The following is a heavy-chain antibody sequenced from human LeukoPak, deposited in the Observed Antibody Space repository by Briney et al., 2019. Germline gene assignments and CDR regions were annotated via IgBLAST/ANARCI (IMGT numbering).Heavy chain of an antibody. CDR3: ARDQLSGSKFDP. Sequence: SETLSLTCTVSGGSIISDYWSWIRQPPGKGLEWIGYIYYSGTTNYNPSLTSRVTISVDTSKNQFSLKLSSVTAADTAVYYCARDQLSGSKFDPWGQGTLVTVSS. D-gene: IGHD1-26*01. CDR2: IYYSGTT. V-gene: IGHV4-59*12. CDR1: GGSIISDY. J-gene: IGHJ5*02.